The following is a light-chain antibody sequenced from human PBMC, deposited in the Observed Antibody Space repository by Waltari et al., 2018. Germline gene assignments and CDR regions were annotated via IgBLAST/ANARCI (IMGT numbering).Light chain of an antibody. Sequence: EIMLTQSPGTLSLSPGERATLSCRASQSISRYLAWYQQKPGQAPRLLIYDASTRATGSPDRFSGSGSGTDFSLTITRLEPEDFAVYYCQKYGSVPATFGQGTKVEIK. J-gene: IGKJ1*01. CDR3: QKYGSVPAT. CDR1: QSISRY. V-gene: IGKV3-20*01. CDR2: DAS.